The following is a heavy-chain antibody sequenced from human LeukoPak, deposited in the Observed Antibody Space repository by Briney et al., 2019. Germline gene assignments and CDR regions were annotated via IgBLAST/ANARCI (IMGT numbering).Heavy chain of an antibody. CDR3: AKTISPSYNCFDP. Sequence: GGSLRLSCAASGFTFSTYSMTWVRQAPGKGLEWVSSISGGSDYIFYADSLKGRFTISRDNAENSLFLQMNSLRAEDTAVYYCAKTISPSYNCFDPWGQGTLVTVSS. CDR2: ISGGSDYI. J-gene: IGHJ5*02. V-gene: IGHV3-21*01. CDR1: GFTFSTYS. D-gene: IGHD1-14*01.